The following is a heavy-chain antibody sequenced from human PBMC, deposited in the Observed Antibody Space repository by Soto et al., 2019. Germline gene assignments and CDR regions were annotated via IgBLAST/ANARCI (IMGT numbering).Heavy chain of an antibody. D-gene: IGHD2-15*01. V-gene: IGHV4-30-4*02. CDR2: IFDSGTT. Sequence: PSETLSLTCTVSGGSISGGVHSWSWIRQPPGKGLEWIGYIFDSGTTYYSPSLKSRLTISVDPSQNQFSLKLSSVTAADTAVYYCARVKRGICSGVSCQNYFDHWGQGALVTVSS. CDR1: GGSISGGVHS. J-gene: IGHJ4*02. CDR3: ARVKRGICSGVSCQNYFDH.